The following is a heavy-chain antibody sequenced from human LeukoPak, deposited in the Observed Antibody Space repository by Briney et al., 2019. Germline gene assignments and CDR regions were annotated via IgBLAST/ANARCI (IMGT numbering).Heavy chain of an antibody. J-gene: IGHJ3*02. CDR1: GYTFTSYD. D-gene: IGHD3-22*01. CDR3: ARGPSDTMIVVVITTIGGRDDAFDI. V-gene: IGHV1-8*01. Sequence: GASVKVSCKASGYTFTSYDINWVRQATGQGLEWMGWMNPNSGNSGYAQKFQGRVTMTRNTSISTAYMELSSLRSEDTAVYYCARGPSDTMIVVVITTIGGRDDAFDIWGQGTMVTVSS. CDR2: MNPNSGNS.